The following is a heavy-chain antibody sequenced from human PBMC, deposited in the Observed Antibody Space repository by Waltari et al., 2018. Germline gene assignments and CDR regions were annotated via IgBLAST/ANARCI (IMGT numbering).Heavy chain of an antibody. CDR1: GGTFSTYV. CDR3: ARGHPPGGDYVYYYYGLDL. Sequence: VPLVQSGAEVKEPGSSVKVSCKTSGGTFSTYVIIWVRHAPGQGLEWMGGIIPIFGTANHAQKCQGRVTITADESTRTVYMDLNRLRSEDTAVYYCARGHPPGGDYVYYYYGLDLWGQGTTVTVSS. CDR2: IIPIFGTA. D-gene: IGHD4-17*01. J-gene: IGHJ6*02. V-gene: IGHV1-69*12.